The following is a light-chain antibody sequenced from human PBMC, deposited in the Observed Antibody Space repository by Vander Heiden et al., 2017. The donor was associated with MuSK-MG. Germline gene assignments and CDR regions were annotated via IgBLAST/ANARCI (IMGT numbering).Light chain of an antibody. V-gene: IGKV1-27*01. Sequence: DIQMTQTPSSLSVSVGDRVTITCRASQGITNYLAWYQQRPGKVPSLLIYAASTLQSGVPSRFSGSGFGTDFTLTISSLQPEDIATYYCQTYNSPLIAFGPGTQIXIK. J-gene: IGKJ5*01. CDR3: QTYNSPLIA. CDR1: QGITNY. CDR2: AAS.